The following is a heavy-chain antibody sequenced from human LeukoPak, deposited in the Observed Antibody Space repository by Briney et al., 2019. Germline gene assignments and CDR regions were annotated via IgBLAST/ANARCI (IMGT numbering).Heavy chain of an antibody. V-gene: IGHV4-34*01. CDR1: GGSFSGYY. J-gene: IGHJ4*02. D-gene: IGHD3-22*01. CDR2: INHSGST. Sequence: SETLSLTCAVYGGSFSGYYWSWIRQPPGEGLEWIGEINHSGSTNYNPSLKSRVTISVDTSKNQFSLELTSVTAADTSVYYCASSADSSDYRGYFDYWGQGTLLTVSS. CDR3: ASSADSSDYRGYFDY.